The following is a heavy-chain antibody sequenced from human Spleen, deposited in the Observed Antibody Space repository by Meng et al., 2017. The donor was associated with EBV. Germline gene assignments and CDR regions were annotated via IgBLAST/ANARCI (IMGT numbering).Heavy chain of an antibody. CDR1: RGIFSSYV. J-gene: IGHJ5*02. Sequence: QVQQVQSGAEVKNPGSAVKVSSKASRGIFSSYVISWVRQAPGQGLEWMGGIIPIFGTANYAQKFQGRVTISADKSTCTAYMELSSLTFEDTAIYFCAKMGIAAALGWLDPWGQGTLSIVSS. V-gene: IGHV1-69*06. CDR3: AKMGIAAALGWLDP. D-gene: IGHD6-13*01. CDR2: IIPIFGTA.